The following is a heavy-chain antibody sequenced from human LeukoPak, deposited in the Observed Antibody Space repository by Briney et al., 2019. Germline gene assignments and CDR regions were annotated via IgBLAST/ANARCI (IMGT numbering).Heavy chain of an antibody. CDR3: AKDMGVGATRGGAFDI. V-gene: IGHV3-9*01. CDR2: ISWNSGSI. J-gene: IGHJ3*02. D-gene: IGHD1-26*01. Sequence: GGSLRLSCAASGFTFDDYAMHWVRQAPGKGLEWVPGISWNSGSIDYADSVKGRFTISRDNAKNSLYLQMNSLRAEDTALYYCAKDMGVGATRGGAFDIWGQGTMVTVSS. CDR1: GFTFDDYA.